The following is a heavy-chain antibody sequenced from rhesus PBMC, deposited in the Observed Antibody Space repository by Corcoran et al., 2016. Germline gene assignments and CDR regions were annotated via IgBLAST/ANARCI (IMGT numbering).Heavy chain of an antibody. CDR1: GGSISSNY. CDR3: ARNSHWTFFDY. D-gene: IGHD1-26*01. CDR2: IFGMAGGT. Sequence: QVQLQESGTGLVKPSETLSLTCAVSGGSISSNYWSWIRQPPGKGLVWIGRIFGMAGGTHSNPTLKTRVTISTDTSKNQFSLKLSSVTAADTAVYYCARNSHWTFFDYWGQGVLVTVSS. V-gene: IGHV4-160*01. J-gene: IGHJ4*01.